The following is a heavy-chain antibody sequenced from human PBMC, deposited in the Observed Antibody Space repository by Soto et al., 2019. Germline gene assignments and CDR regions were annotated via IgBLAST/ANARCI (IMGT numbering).Heavy chain of an antibody. Sequence: QVQLVQSGAEVKKPGASVKVSCKASGYTFTSYDINWVRQATGQGLEWMGWMNPNSGNTGYAQKFQGRVTMTSNTSISTAYMELSSLRSEDTAVYYCARSSSSDNWFDPWGQGTLVTVSS. J-gene: IGHJ5*02. CDR3: ARSSSSDNWFDP. D-gene: IGHD6-6*01. V-gene: IGHV1-8*01. CDR2: MNPNSGNT. CDR1: GYTFTSYD.